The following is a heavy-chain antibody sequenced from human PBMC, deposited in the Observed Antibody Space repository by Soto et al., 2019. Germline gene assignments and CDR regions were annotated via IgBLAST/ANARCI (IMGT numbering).Heavy chain of an antibody. CDR2: IYYSGST. Sequence: SETLSLTCTVSGGSISSGGYYWSWIRQHPGKGLEWIGYIYYSGSTYYNPSLKSRVTISVDTSKNQFSLKLSSVTAADTAVYYCARDRAYYYDSSGYTRWGQGTLVTVSS. V-gene: IGHV4-31*03. CDR1: GGSISSGGYY. J-gene: IGHJ4*02. D-gene: IGHD3-22*01. CDR3: ARDRAYYYDSSGYTR.